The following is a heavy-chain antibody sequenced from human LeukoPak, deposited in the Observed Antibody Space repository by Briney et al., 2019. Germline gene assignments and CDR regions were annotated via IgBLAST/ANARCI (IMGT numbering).Heavy chain of an antibody. CDR1: GYTFTGYY. CDR3: ARVVTTGYGDYALDY. Sequence: ASVKVSCKASGYTFTGYYMHWVRQAPGQGLEWMGWISAYNGNTNYAQELQGRVTMTTDTSTSTVNMELRSLRSDDTAVYYCARVVTTGYGDYALDYWGQGTLVTVSS. V-gene: IGHV1-18*04. D-gene: IGHD4-17*01. CDR2: ISAYNGNT. J-gene: IGHJ4*02.